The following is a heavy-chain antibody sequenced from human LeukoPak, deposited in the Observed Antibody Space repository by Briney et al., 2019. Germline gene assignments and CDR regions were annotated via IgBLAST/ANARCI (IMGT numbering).Heavy chain of an antibody. CDR3: ARDGYYDILTGYYKGYGMDV. Sequence: GGSLRLSCAASGFTFSSYSMHWVRQAPGKGLEWVSYISSSSSTIYYADSVKGRFTISRDNAKNSLYLQMNSLRAEDTAVYYCARDGYYDILTGYYKGYGMDVWGQGTTVTVSS. CDR2: ISSSSSTI. CDR1: GFTFSSYS. J-gene: IGHJ6*02. V-gene: IGHV3-48*01. D-gene: IGHD3-9*01.